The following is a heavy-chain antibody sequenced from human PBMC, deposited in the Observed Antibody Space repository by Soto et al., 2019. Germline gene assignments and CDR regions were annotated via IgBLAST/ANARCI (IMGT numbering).Heavy chain of an antibody. V-gene: IGHV5-51*01. CDR1: GYSFTNYW. CDR3: VARGYKSTNAFDV. Sequence: PGESLKISCKTSGYSFTNYWIGWVRQLPGKGLEWMAITYPGASETIYDPSFQGQVTISADKSTRTAYLQWGNLKASDTAIYYCVARGYKSTNAFDVWGQGTLVTVSS. CDR2: TYPGASET. D-gene: IGHD5-12*01. J-gene: IGHJ3*01.